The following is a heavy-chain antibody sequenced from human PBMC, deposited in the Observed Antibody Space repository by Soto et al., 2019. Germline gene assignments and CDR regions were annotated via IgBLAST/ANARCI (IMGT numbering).Heavy chain of an antibody. CDR3: ARRGYSNAWSQGWWFDP. Sequence: PGESLKISCKTSGYSFTIYWIHWVRQMPGKELKWMGSIYPGNSETRYSPSFQGHVTISVDSSSSTAYLQWSSLKASDSAMYYCARRGYSNAWSQGWWFDPWGQGTLVTVSS. CDR1: GYSFTIYW. CDR2: IYPGNSET. J-gene: IGHJ5*02. D-gene: IGHD6-19*01. V-gene: IGHV5-51*01.